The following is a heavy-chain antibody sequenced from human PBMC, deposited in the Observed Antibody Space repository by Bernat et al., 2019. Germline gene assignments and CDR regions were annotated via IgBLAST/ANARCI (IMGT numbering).Heavy chain of an antibody. CDR1: GFTFSIYS. CDR2: ISSSSHYM. J-gene: IGHJ4*02. D-gene: IGHD3-16*01. CDR3: ARGWGYFDY. V-gene: IGHV3-21*01. Sequence: EVQLLESGGGLVQPGGSLRLSCAASGFTFSIYSMNWVRQAPGKGLEWVSSISSSSHYMYYADSVKGRFTVSRDNAKNSLYLQMNSLRAEDTGVYYCARGWGYFDYWGQGTLVTVSS.